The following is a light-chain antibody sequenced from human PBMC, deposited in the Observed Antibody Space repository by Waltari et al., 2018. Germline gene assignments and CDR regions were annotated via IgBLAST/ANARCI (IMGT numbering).Light chain of an antibody. V-gene: IGLV3-19*01. Sequence: SSELTQDPAVSVALGQTVRISCQGDILRTYYPNWCQQKPGQAPILVIYGKNNRPSGIPARFSASTSGDTASFTITGAQAEDEAVDYCGSRDSNGDVIFGGGTKLTVL. CDR3: GSRDSNGDVI. CDR2: GKN. J-gene: IGLJ2*01. CDR1: ILRTYY.